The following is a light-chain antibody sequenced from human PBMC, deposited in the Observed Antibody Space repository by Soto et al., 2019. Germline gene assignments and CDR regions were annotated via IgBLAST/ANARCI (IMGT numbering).Light chain of an antibody. CDR2: EVS. CDR1: SSDVGGYNY. J-gene: IGLJ3*02. CDR3: SSYTSSSTRV. V-gene: IGLV2-14*01. Sequence: QSVLTQPASVSGSPGQSITISCTGTSSDVGGYNYVSWYQQHPGTAPKLMIYEVSNRPSGVSNRFSGSKSGITASLTISGLQAEDEADYYCSSYTSSSTRVFGGGTKLTVL.